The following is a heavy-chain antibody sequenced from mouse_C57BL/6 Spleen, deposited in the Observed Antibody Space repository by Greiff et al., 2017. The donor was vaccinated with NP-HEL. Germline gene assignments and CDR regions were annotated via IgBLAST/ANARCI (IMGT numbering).Heavy chain of an antibody. CDR2: IYPGDGDT. CDR1: GYAFSSYW. Sequence: VQLQQSGAELVKPGASVKISCKASGYAFSSYWMNWVKQRPGKGLEWIGQIYPGDGDTNYNGKFKGKATLTADKASSTAYMQLSSLTSEDSAVYFCARDSSGYRAWFAYWGQGALVTVSA. V-gene: IGHV1-80*01. CDR3: ARDSSGYRAWFAY. D-gene: IGHD3-2*02. J-gene: IGHJ3*01.